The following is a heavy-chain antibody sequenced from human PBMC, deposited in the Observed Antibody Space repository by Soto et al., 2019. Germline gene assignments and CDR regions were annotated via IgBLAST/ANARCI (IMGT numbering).Heavy chain of an antibody. CDR2: IWYDGSNK. CDR1: GFTFSSYG. J-gene: IGHJ4*02. D-gene: IGHD5-12*01. V-gene: IGHV3-33*01. Sequence: QVQLVESGGGVVQPGRSLRLSCAASGFTFSSYGMHWVRQAPGKGLEWVAVIWYDGSNKYYADSVKGRFTISRDNSKNTLYLQMSSLRAEDTAVYYCARGDTDSGYDGRAEEWGQGTLLTVSS. CDR3: ARGDTDSGYDGRAEE.